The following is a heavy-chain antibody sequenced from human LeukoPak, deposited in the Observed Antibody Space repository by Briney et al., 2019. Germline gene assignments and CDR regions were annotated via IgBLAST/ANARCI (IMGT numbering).Heavy chain of an antibody. CDR3: ARRRGDFGEGEYDY. V-gene: IGHV4-4*09. Sequence: SETLSLTCTVSGVSISGYYWNWIRQPPAKGLEGIGYIHTSGRTDSKPSLKSRVTMSVDTSNSQFSLTLHSVTAADTAVYYCARRRGDFGEGEYDYWGQGALVTVSS. J-gene: IGHJ4*02. CDR1: GVSISGYY. D-gene: IGHD3-10*01. CDR2: IHTSGRT.